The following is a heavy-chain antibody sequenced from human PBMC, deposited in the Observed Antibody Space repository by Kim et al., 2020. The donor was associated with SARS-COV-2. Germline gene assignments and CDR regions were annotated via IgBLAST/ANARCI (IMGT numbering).Heavy chain of an antibody. J-gene: IGHJ3*02. V-gene: IGHV5-51*01. Sequence: GESLKISCKGSGYSFTSYWIGWVRQMPGKGLEWMGIIYPGDSDTRYSPSFQGPVTISADKSISTAYLQWSSLKASDTAMYYCARHSTYYYCSGSYSYAFDIWGQGTMVTVSS. D-gene: IGHD3-10*01. CDR2: IYPGDSDT. CDR1: GYSFTSYW. CDR3: ARHSTYYYCSGSYSYAFDI.